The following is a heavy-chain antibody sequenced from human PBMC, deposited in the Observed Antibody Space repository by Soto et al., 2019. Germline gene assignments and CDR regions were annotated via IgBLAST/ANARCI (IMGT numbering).Heavy chain of an antibody. CDR3: ARQQYSYYYMDV. V-gene: IGHV4-39*01. Sequence: PSETLSLTCTVSGGSISSSSYYWGWIRQPPGKGLEWFGSLYYSGSTYYNPSLNSRVTISVDSSKNQFSLKLSSVTAADTAVYYCARQQYSYYYMDVWGKGTTVTVSS. CDR1: GGSISSSSYY. CDR2: LYYSGST. J-gene: IGHJ6*03.